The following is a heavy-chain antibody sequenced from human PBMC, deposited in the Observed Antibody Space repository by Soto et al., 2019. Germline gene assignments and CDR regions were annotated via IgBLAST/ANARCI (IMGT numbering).Heavy chain of an antibody. D-gene: IGHD3-16*01. CDR1: GYSISSAHY. J-gene: IGHJ5*02. CDR2: INHSGSR. V-gene: IGHV4-38-2*01. Sequence: KPSETMSLTCAVSGYSISSAHYWGWIRQPPGKGLEWIASINHSGSRNYNPSLKSRVTMSVDTSKNQFSLKLRSVTAADTAVYFCARQGDYYDYLGNNGFDPCGQGTLVTGSS. CDR3: ARQGDYYDYLGNNGFDP.